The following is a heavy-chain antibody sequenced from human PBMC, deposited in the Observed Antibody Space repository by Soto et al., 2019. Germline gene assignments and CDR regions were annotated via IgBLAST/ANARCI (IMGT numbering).Heavy chain of an antibody. V-gene: IGHV3-23*01. J-gene: IGHJ1*01. CDR2: ISGSGGST. Sequence: GGSLRLSCAASGSTFSSSAMSWVRQAPGKGLEWVSAISGSGGSTYYADSVKGRFTISRDNSKNTLYLQMNSPRAKETAVYYCAKDELLTQSIKKVGATSVAEYFRHWGQGTLVTVSS. CDR3: AKDELLTQSIKKVGATSVAEYFRH. D-gene: IGHD1-26*01. CDR1: GSTFSSSA.